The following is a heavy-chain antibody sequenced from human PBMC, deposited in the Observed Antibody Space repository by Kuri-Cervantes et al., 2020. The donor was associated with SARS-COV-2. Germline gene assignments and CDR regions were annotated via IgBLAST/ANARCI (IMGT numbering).Heavy chain of an antibody. Sequence: GGSLRLSCAASGFTISSYAMHWVRQAPGRGLEWVAVISYDGSNKYYADSVKGRFTISRDNSKNTLYLQMNSLRAEDKAVYYCAKDPYYDFWSGYSAYFDYWGQGTLVTVSS. CDR2: ISYDGSNK. D-gene: IGHD3-3*01. CDR1: GFTISSYA. CDR3: AKDPYYDFWSGYSAYFDY. J-gene: IGHJ4*02. V-gene: IGHV3-30-3*01.